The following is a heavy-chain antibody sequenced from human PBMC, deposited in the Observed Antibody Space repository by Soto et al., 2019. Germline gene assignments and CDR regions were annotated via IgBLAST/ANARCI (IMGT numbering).Heavy chain of an antibody. J-gene: IGHJ4*02. Sequence: SSETLSLTCADSGGSISSGGYSWSVSRQPPGKGLECIGYIYHSGSTYYNPSLKSRITISVDISKNQFSLSLGSVTAAETAVYSCARQRGTTLRTDHWGPGSLVTVSS. CDR2: IYHSGST. CDR3: ARQRGTTLRTDH. V-gene: IGHV4-30-2*01. D-gene: IGHD4-17*01. CDR1: GGSISSGGYS.